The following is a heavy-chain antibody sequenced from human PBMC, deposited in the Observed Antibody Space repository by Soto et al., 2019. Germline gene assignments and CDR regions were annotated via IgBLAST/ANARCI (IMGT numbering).Heavy chain of an antibody. Sequence: GSLRLSCAASGFTFTTYSLTWVRQAPGKGLEWVASIGSSSNYIYYADSVKGRFTISRDNAKNSLFLQMNSLRAEDTAVYYCATLTYCSSASCPNYYYVMDVWGQGTTVTVSS. CDR1: GFTFTTYS. V-gene: IGHV3-21*06. CDR2: IGSSSNYI. J-gene: IGHJ6*02. D-gene: IGHD2-2*01. CDR3: ATLTYCSSASCPNYYYVMDV.